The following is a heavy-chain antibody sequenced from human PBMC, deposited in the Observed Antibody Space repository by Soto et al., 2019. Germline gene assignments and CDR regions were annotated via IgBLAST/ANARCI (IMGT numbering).Heavy chain of an antibody. Sequence: GSLRLSCAASGFTFTTYSLTWVRQAPGKGLEWVASIGSSSNYIYYADSVKGRFTISRDNAKNSLFLQMNSLRAEDTAVYYCATLTYCSSASCPNYYYVMDVWGQGTTVTVSS. CDR1: GFTFTTYS. V-gene: IGHV3-21*06. CDR2: IGSSSNYI. J-gene: IGHJ6*02. D-gene: IGHD2-2*01. CDR3: ATLTYCSSASCPNYYYVMDV.